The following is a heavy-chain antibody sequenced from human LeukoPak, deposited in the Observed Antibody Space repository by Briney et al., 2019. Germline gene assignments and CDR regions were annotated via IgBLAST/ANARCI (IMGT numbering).Heavy chain of an antibody. J-gene: IGHJ4*02. CDR1: GGPISSYY. CDR2: IYYSGST. Sequence: PSETLSLTCTVSGGPISSYYWSWIRQPPGKGLEWIGYIYYSGSTNYNPSLKSRVTISVDTSKNQFSLKLSSVTAADTAVYYCARLARRRSIAAAGPFDYWGQGTLVTVSS. V-gene: IGHV4-59*08. CDR3: ARLARRRSIAAAGPFDY. D-gene: IGHD6-13*01.